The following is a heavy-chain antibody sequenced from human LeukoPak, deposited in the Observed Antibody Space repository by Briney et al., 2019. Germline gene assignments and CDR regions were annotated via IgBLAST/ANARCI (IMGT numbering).Heavy chain of an antibody. CDR2: LYTSGST. CDR1: GGSISNDY. J-gene: IGHJ4*02. CDR3: ARLDSNAGDDY. V-gene: IGHV4-4*07. D-gene: IGHD3-16*01. Sequence: SETLSLTCTVSGGSISNDYWSWIRQPAGKGLEWIGRLYTSGSTNYNPSLKSRVTMSLDRSKNQFSLKLSSVTAADTAVFYCARLDSNAGDDYWGQGTLVTVSS.